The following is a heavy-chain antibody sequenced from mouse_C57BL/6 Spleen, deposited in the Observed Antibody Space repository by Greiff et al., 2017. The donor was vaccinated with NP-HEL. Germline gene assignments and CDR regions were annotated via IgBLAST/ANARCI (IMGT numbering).Heavy chain of an antibody. D-gene: IGHD2-2*01. Sequence: EVMLVESGGGLVKPGGSLKLSCAASGFTFSSYAMSWVRQTPEKRLEWVATISDGGSYTYYPDNVKGRFTISRDNAKNNLYLQMSHLKSEDTAMYYCARDEDYGYDGPGFAYWGQGTLVTVAA. J-gene: IGHJ3*01. V-gene: IGHV5-4*01. CDR2: ISDGGSYT. CDR3: ARDEDYGYDGPGFAY. CDR1: GFTFSSYA.